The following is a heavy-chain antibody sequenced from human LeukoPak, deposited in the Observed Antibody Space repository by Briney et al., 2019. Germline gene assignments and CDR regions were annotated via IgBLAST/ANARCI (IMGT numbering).Heavy chain of an antibody. CDR2: ISGSGGST. Sequence: GSLRLSCAASGFTFSSYAMSWVRQAPGKGLEWVSAISGSGGSTYYADSVKGRFTISRDNSKNTLYLQMNSLRAEDTAVYYCAKVGSWGGWYQNYYGMDVWGQGTTVTVSS. V-gene: IGHV3-23*01. J-gene: IGHJ6*02. D-gene: IGHD6-19*01. CDR3: AKVGSWGGWYQNYYGMDV. CDR1: GFTFSSYA.